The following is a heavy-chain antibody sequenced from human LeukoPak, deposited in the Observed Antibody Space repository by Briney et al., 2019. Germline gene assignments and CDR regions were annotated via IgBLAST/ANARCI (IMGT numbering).Heavy chain of an antibody. Sequence: KTSETQSLTCTVSGGSISSSSYYWGWVRQPPGKGLEWIGSIYYSGSTYYNPSLKSRVTISVDTSKNQFSLKLSSVTAADTAVYYCARALYYYDSSGYHAWFDPWGQGTLVTVSS. CDR1: GGSISSSSYY. D-gene: IGHD3-22*01. J-gene: IGHJ5*02. V-gene: IGHV4-39*07. CDR3: ARALYYYDSSGYHAWFDP. CDR2: IYYSGST.